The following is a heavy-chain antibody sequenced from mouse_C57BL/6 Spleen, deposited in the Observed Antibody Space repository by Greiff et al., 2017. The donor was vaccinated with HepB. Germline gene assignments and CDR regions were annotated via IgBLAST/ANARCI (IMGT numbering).Heavy chain of an antibody. CDR2: ISSGGSYT. Sequence: EVQGVESGGDLVKPGGSLKLSCAASGFTFSSYGMSWVRQTPDKRLEWVATISSGGSYTYYPDSVKGRFTISRDNAKNTLYLQMSSLKSEDTAMYYCARHAEDYDYDEGFAYWGQRTLVTVSA. CDR3: ARHAEDYDYDEGFAY. CDR1: GFTFSSYG. V-gene: IGHV5-6*01. D-gene: IGHD2-4*01. J-gene: IGHJ3*01.